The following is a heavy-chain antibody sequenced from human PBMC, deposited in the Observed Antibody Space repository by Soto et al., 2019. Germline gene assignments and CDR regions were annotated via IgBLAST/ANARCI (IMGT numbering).Heavy chain of an antibody. V-gene: IGHV4-34*01. CDR3: ARGRYVWGSYRSPLEY. CDR1: GGSFSGYY. J-gene: IGHJ4*02. D-gene: IGHD3-16*02. CDR2: INHSGST. Sequence: QVQLQQWGAGLLKPSETLSLTCAVYGGSFSGYYWSWIRQPPGKGLEWIGEINHSGSTNYNPSLKSRVTISVDTSKNQFSLKLSSVTAADTAVYYCARGRYVWGSYRSPLEYWGQGTLVTVSS.